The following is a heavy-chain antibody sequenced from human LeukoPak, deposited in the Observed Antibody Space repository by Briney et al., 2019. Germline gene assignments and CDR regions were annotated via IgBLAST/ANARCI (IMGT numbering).Heavy chain of an antibody. V-gene: IGHV1-2*02. CDR1: GYTFTGYY. CDR2: INPNSGGT. CDR3: ARDHSITIAAGFDP. J-gene: IGHJ5*02. Sequence: ASVKVSCKASGYTFTGYYMHWVRQAPGQGLEWMGWINPNSGGTNYAQKFQGRVTMTRDTSISTAYMELSRLRSDDTAVYYCARDHSITIAAGFDPWGQGTLVTVSS. D-gene: IGHD3-9*01.